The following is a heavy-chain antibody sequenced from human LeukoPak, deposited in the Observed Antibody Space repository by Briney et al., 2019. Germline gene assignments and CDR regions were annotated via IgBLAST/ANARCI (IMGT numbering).Heavy chain of an antibody. Sequence: ASVKVSCKASGYTFTSYDINWVRQATGQGLEWMGWMNPNSGNTGYAQKFQGRVTLTRDTSISTAYMELSRLRSDDTAVYYCAKALRLGELLNLDYWGQGTLVTVSS. V-gene: IGHV1-8*01. CDR3: AKALRLGELLNLDY. J-gene: IGHJ4*02. D-gene: IGHD3-16*01. CDR1: GYTFTSYD. CDR2: MNPNSGNT.